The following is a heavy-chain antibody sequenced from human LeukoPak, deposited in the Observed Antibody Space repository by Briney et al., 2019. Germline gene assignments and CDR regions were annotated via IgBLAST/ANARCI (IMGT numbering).Heavy chain of an antibody. CDR1: GGSISSYY. J-gene: IGHJ3*02. D-gene: IGHD1-26*01. Sequence: SETLSLTCTVSGGSISSYYWSWIRQPPGKGLEWIGYIYYSGSTNYNPSLKSRATISVDTSKNQFSLKLSSVTAADTAVYYCARDGLGSAFDIWGQGTMVTVSS. CDR2: IYYSGST. CDR3: ARDGLGSAFDI. V-gene: IGHV4-59*01.